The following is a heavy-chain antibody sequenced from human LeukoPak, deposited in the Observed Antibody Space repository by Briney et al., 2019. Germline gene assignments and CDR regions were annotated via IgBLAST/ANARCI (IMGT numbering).Heavy chain of an antibody. CDR2: ISSSSTTI. J-gene: IGHJ3*02. Sequence: GGSLRLSCAASGFTFSGYSMNWVRQAPGKGLEWASYISSSSTTIDYADSVKGRFTISRDNAKNSLYLQMNSLRAEDTAVYYCARDEGGYDAFDIWGQGTMVTVSS. D-gene: IGHD6-25*01. CDR3: ARDEGGYDAFDI. V-gene: IGHV3-48*01. CDR1: GFTFSGYS.